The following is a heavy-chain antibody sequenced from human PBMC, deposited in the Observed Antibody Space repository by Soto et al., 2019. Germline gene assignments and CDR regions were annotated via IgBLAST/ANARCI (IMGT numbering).Heavy chain of an antibody. CDR3: ARSLPTRDRAAAGTKRCFDP. CDR2: MNPNSGNT. Sequence: QVQLVQSGAEVKKPGASVKVSCKASGYTFTSYDINWVRQATGQGLEWMGWMNPNSGNTGYAQKVQGRVTMTRNTSLRRAYMPLSSLRSEDTDVNCCARSLPTRDRAAAGTKRCFDPWGQGTLVTVSS. V-gene: IGHV1-8*01. J-gene: IGHJ5*02. D-gene: IGHD6-13*01. CDR1: GYTFTSYD.